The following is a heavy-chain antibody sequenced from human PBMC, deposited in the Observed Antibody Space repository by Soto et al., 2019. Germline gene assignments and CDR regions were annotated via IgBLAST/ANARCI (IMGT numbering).Heavy chain of an antibody. Sequence: SETLSLTCTGSGGSISSYYWNWIRQPPGKGLEWIGYIYYSGSTYYNPSLQSRVTMSVDRSRNQFSLKLNPVTAADTAVYYCALFRREFATSGSVHSLGQAPLVTVPS. CDR1: GGSISSYY. J-gene: IGHJ5*02. CDR3: ALFRREFATSGSVHS. D-gene: IGHD2-2*01. V-gene: IGHV4-59*04. CDR2: IYYSGST.